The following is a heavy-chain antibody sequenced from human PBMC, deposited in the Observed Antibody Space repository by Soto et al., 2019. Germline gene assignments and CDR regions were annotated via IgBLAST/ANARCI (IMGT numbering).Heavy chain of an antibody. J-gene: IGHJ4*02. D-gene: IGHD3-3*01. CDR1: GDSMRSESCY. V-gene: IGHV4-39*01. Sequence: SXTLALSCTVSGDSMRSESCYWGWIRQSPGKGLEWIGSMYYSWATYYGPSLKSRVTISVDAPKNQFSLKLNSVTAADTAVYYCASAPVIFGVITIYYFDSWGQGTLVTVSS. CDR3: ASAPVIFGVITIYYFDS. CDR2: MYYSWAT.